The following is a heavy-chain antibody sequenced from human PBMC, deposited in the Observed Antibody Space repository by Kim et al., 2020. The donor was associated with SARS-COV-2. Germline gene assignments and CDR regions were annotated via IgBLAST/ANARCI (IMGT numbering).Heavy chain of an antibody. Sequence: GGSLRLSCAASGFTFSSYAMHWVRQAPGKGLEWVAVISYDGSNKYYVDSVKGRFTISRDNSKNTLHLQMNSLRAEDTTVYYCARGTISPEDLADYWGQGTLVTVSS. CDR2: ISYDGSNK. CDR1: GFTFSSYA. V-gene: IGHV3-30*04. CDR3: ARGTISPEDLADY. D-gene: IGHD2-15*01. J-gene: IGHJ4*02.